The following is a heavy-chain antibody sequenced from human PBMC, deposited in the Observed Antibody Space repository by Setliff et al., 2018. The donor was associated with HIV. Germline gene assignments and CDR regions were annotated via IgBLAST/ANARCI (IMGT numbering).Heavy chain of an antibody. CDR3: ARDNSYYYGSGSHYWYGMDV. J-gene: IGHJ6*01. Sequence: PSETLSLTCTVSGDSIHSGAYYWSWIRQPAGKGLEWIGRLHLSGDTNYNPSLKSRVTMSIDTSKNQFSLKLSSVTAADTAVYYCARDNSYYYGSGSHYWYGMDVWGQGTTVTVSS. CDR2: LHLSGDT. D-gene: IGHD3-10*01. V-gene: IGHV4-61*02. CDR1: GDSIHSGAYY.